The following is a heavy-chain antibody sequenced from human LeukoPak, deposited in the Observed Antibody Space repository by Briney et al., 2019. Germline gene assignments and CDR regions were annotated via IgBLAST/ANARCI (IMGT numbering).Heavy chain of an antibody. J-gene: IGHJ4*02. CDR3: ARGRDDYGDY. CDR2: IIPIFGTA. V-gene: IGHV1-69*13. D-gene: IGHD5-24*01. Sequence: SVKVSCKASGYTFTSYDINWVRQAPGQGLEWMGGIIPIFGTANYAQKFQGRVTITADESTSTAYMELSSLRSEDTAVYYCARGRDDYGDYWGQGTLVTVSS. CDR1: GYTFTSYD.